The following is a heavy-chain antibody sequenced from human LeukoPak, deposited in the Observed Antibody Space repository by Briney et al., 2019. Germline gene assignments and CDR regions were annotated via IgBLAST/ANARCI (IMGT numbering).Heavy chain of an antibody. V-gene: IGHV1-69*04. D-gene: IGHD3-22*01. CDR2: IIPILGIA. J-gene: IGHJ4*02. Sequence: SVKVSCKASGGTFSSYAISWVRQAPGQGLEWMGRIIPILGIANYAQKFQGRVTITADKSTSTAYMELGSLRSEDTAVYYCARVPSYYDSSGSTVDYWGQGTLVTVSS. CDR3: ARVPSYYDSSGSTVDY. CDR1: GGTFSSYA.